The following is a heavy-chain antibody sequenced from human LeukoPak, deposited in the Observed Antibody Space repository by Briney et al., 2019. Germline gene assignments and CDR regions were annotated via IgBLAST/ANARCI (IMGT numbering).Heavy chain of an antibody. CDR3: ARVQLIGVDPLLVRDFDY. V-gene: IGHV7-4-1*02. CDR2: INTNTENP. Sequence: RASVKVSCKASGYTFTSYAMNWVRQAPGQGLEWMGWINTNTENPTYAQGYTGRFVFSLDTSVSTAYLQISSLKAEDTAVYYCARVQLIGVDPLLVRDFDYWGQGTLVTVSS. D-gene: IGHD3-10*01. CDR1: GYTFTSYA. J-gene: IGHJ4*02.